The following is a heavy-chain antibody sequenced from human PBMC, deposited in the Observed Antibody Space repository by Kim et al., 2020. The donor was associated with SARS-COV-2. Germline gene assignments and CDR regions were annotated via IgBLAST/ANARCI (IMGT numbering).Heavy chain of an antibody. CDR2: ISSSGSTI. J-gene: IGHJ2*01. CDR1: GFTFSDYY. D-gene: IGHD3-3*01. V-gene: IGHV3-11*01. Sequence: GGSLRLSCAASGFTFSDYYMSWIRQAPGKGLEWVSYISSSGSTIYYADSVKGRFTISRDNAKNSLYLQMNSLRAEDTAVYYCASHFGVGSGSNWYFVLWGRGSLGTVSS. CDR3: ASHFGVGSGSNWYFVL.